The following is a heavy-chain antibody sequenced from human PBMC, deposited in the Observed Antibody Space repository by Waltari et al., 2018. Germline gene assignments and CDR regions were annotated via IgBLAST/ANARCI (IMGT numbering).Heavy chain of an antibody. J-gene: IGHJ5*02. D-gene: IGHD3-22*01. Sequence: QVQLQESGPGLVKPSETLSLTCTVSGGSISSHYWSWLRQPPGKGLAWIGYIYYSGSTDYNPSLKSRVTISVDTSKNQFSLKLSSVTAADTAVYYCARTESETSGYYSWFDPWGQGTLVTVSS. CDR2: IYYSGST. CDR1: GGSISSHY. CDR3: ARTESETSGYYSWFDP. V-gene: IGHV4-59*11.